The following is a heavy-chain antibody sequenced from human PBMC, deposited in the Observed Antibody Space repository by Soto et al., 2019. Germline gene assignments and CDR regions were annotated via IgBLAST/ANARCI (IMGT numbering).Heavy chain of an antibody. J-gene: IGHJ6*02. CDR2: INHSGST. CDR3: ARALGFYYYYGMDV. CDR1: GGSFSGYY. D-gene: IGHD3-10*01. V-gene: IGHV4-34*01. Sequence: PSETLSLTCAVYGGSFSGYYWSWIRQPPGKGLEWIGEINHSGSTNYNPSLKSRVTISVDTSKNQFSLKLSSLTAADTAVYYCARALGFYYYYGMDVWGQGTTVTSP.